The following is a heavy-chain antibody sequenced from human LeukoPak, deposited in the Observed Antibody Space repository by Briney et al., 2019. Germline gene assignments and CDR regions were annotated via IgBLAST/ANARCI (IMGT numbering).Heavy chain of an antibody. V-gene: IGHV1-69*05. CDR1: GGTLSSYA. D-gene: IGHD2-2*01. J-gene: IGHJ6*03. Sequence: ASVKVSCKASGGTLSSYAISWVRQAPGQGLEWMGGIIPIFGTANYAQKFQGRVTITTDESTSTAYMELSSLRSEDTAVYYCAGSIVVVPAVTPYYYYMDVWGKGTTVTVSS. CDR3: AGSIVVVPAVTPYYYYMDV. CDR2: IIPIFGTA.